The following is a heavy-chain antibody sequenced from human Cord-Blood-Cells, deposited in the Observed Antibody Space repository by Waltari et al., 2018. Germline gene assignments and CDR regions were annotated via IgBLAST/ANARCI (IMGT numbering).Heavy chain of an antibody. V-gene: IGHV3-23*01. J-gene: IGHJ4*02. Sequence: EVQLLESGGGLVQPGGSLRLSCAASGFTFSSYAMSWVRQAPGKGLEWVSAISGGGGSQYYADSVKGRFTISRDNSKNTLYLQMNSLRAEDTAVYYCAKGWYSSSWYTVDYWGQGTLVTVSS. CDR3: AKGWYSSSWYTVDY. D-gene: IGHD6-13*01. CDR1: GFTFSSYA. CDR2: ISGGGGSQ.